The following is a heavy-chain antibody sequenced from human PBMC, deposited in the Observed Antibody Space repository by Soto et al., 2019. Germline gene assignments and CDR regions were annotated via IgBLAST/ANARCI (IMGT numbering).Heavy chain of an antibody. D-gene: IGHD6-13*01. Sequence: SVKVSCKASGGTFSSYTISWVRQAPGQGLEWMGRIIPILGIANYAQKFQGRVTITADKSTSTAYMKLSSLRSEDTAVYYCARDQAAAAWFDPWGQGTLVTVSS. CDR3: ARDQAAAAWFDP. J-gene: IGHJ5*02. CDR2: IIPILGIA. V-gene: IGHV1-69*04. CDR1: GGTFSSYT.